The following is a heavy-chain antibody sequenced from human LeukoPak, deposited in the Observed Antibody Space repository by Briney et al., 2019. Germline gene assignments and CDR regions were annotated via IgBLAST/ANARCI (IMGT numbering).Heavy chain of an antibody. CDR3: VTGDYVWGSYRHFFDY. Sequence: PGGSLRLSCSASGFTFSSYAMHWVRQAPGKGLEYVSAISSNGGSTYYADSVKGRFTISRDNSKNTLYLQMSSLRAEDTAVYYCVTGDYVWGSYRHFFDYWGQGTLVTVSP. V-gene: IGHV3-64D*06. CDR2: ISSNGGST. D-gene: IGHD3-16*02. CDR1: GFTFSSYA. J-gene: IGHJ4*02.